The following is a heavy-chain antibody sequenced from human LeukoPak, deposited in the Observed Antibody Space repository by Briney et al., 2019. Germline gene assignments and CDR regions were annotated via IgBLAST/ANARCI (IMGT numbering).Heavy chain of an antibody. V-gene: IGHV1-2*02. CDR2: INPNSGGT. D-gene: IGHD5-12*01. CDR1: GYTFTGYY. Sequence: ASVRVSCKASGYTFTGYYMHWVRQAPGQGLEWMGWINPNSGGTNYAQKFQGRVTMTRDTSISTAYMELSRLRSDDTAVYYCAREGDYSGYDLGIAYWGQGTLVTVSS. J-gene: IGHJ4*02. CDR3: AREGDYSGYDLGIAY.